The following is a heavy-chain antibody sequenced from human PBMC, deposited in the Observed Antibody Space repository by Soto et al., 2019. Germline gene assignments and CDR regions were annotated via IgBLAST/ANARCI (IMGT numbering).Heavy chain of an antibody. V-gene: IGHV1-69*13. D-gene: IGHD2-21*01. J-gene: IGHJ4*02. CDR3: ARGGDGYSFGAVY. Sequence: SVKVSCKASGGGNLRDYRTTWVRRAPVQGLEWMGGIIPKLGSANYAQNFQGRVTVTADESTNTVYMELRSLRSDDTAVYYCARGGDGYSFGAVYWGQGTPVTVSS. CDR2: IIPKLGSA. CDR1: GGGNLRDYR.